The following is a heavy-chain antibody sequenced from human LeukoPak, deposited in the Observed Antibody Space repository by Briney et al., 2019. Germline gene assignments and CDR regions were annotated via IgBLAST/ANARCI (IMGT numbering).Heavy chain of an antibody. Sequence: GGSLRLSCAASGFTFSNYGMHWVGQAPGKGLEGVAFIRYDGSNKYYSDSVKGRFTVSRDNSKNTLYLQMNSLRAEDTAVYYCAKDSRMMVVFITGKGTEFDYWGQGALVTVSS. J-gene: IGHJ4*02. CDR1: GFTFSNYG. CDR2: IRYDGSNK. CDR3: AKDSRMMVVFITGKGTEFDY. D-gene: IGHD3-22*01. V-gene: IGHV3-30*02.